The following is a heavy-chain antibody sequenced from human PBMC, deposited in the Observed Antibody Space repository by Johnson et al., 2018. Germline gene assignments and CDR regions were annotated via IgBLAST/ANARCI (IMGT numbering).Heavy chain of an antibody. CDR2: IRWDGGSP. Sequence: VQLVESGGVVVQPGGSLRLSCAASGFTFDDYSMHWVRQAPGKGLEWVSLIRWDGGSPYYADSGKGRFTISRDNRKNYLYLQMNSLRTEETALYYCAKDISRVGIAAAGTVGFQHWGQGTLVTVSS. D-gene: IGHD6-13*01. J-gene: IGHJ1*01. V-gene: IGHV3-43*01. CDR3: AKDISRVGIAAAGTVGFQH. CDR1: GFTFDDYS.